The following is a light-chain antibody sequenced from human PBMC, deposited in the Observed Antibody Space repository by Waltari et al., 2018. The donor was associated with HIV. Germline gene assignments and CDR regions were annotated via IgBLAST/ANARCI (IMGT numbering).Light chain of an antibody. J-gene: IGLJ2*01. V-gene: IGLV2-23*02. CDR1: SSDVGSYYL. CDR3: CSYAGSSTFVV. Sequence: QSALTQPASVSGSPGQSITISCTRTSSDVGSYYLVSWYQQHPGKAPKLMIYEVSKRPSGVSNLCPGSKSGNPASLTISGLQAEDEADYYCCSYAGSSTFVVFGGGTKLTVL. CDR2: EVS.